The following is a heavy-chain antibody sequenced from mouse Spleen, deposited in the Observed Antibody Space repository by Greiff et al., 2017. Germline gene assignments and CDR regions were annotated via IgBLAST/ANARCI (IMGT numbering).Heavy chain of an antibody. D-gene: IGHD4-1*02. J-gene: IGHJ2*01. CDR1: GFTFSSYA. V-gene: IGHV5-9*04. CDR3: ARGAQLGRYFDY. CDR2: ISSGGGNT. Sequence: EVKLVESGGGLVKLGGSLKLSCAASGFTFSSYAMSWVRQTPEKRLEWVATISSGGGNTYYPDSVKGRFTISRDNAKNTLYLQMSSLKSEDTAMYYCARGAQLGRYFDYWGQGTTLTVSS.